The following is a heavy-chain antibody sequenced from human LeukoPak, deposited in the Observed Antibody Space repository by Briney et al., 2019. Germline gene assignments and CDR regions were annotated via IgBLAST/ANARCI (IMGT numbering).Heavy chain of an antibody. V-gene: IGHV3-21*01. CDR1: GFTFSSYS. Sequence: PGGSLRLSCAASGFTFSSYSMNWVRQAPGKGLEWVSSISSSSSYIYYADSVRGRFTISRDNAKNSLYLQMNSLRAEDTAVYYCARMSVIALNLFDYWGQGTLVTVSS. CDR2: ISSSSSYI. J-gene: IGHJ4*02. CDR3: ARMSVIALNLFDY. D-gene: IGHD3-22*01.